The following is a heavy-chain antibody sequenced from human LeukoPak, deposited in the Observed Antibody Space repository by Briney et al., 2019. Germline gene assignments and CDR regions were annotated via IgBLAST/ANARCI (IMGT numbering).Heavy chain of an antibody. J-gene: IGHJ5*02. CDR1: GFTVSTHW. Sequence: GGSLRLSCEASGFTVSTHWMHWVRQAPGKGLVWVSLIRIDGSDTDYADSVRGRLTTSRDNAKNVVYLQMDSLRVEDTAIYYCARDRGEGTPLDPWGQGTLVTVSS. CDR2: IRIDGSDT. CDR3: ARDRGEGTPLDP. V-gene: IGHV3-74*01.